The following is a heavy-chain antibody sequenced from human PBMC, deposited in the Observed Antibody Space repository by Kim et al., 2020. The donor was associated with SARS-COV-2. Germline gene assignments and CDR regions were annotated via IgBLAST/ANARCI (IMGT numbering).Heavy chain of an antibody. CDR2: ISSSSSYT. J-gene: IGHJ6*02. Sequence: GGSLRLSCAASGFTFSDCYMSWIRQAPGKGLEWVSYISSSSSYTNYADSVKGRFTISRDNAKNSLYLQMNSLRDEDTAVYYCARVGYDYVWGSYRDYYYYYGMDVWGQGTTVTVSS. V-gene: IGHV3-11*05. D-gene: IGHD3-16*02. CDR1: GFTFSDCY. CDR3: ARVGYDYVWGSYRDYYYYYGMDV.